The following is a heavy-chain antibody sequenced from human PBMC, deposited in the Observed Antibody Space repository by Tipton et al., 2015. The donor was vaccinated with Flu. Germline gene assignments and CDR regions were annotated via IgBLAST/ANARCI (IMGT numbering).Heavy chain of an antibody. J-gene: IGHJ4*02. CDR2: VSRTGST. CDR3: ARAGPIRYSSSSPFGH. CDR1: GDSISSDFY. V-gene: IGHV4-38-2*01. Sequence: TLSLTCAVSGDSISSDFYWAWIRQFPGKGLEWIGTVSRTGSTIYNPSLRSRVTISADTSKNQFSLNLTSVTAADTGVYYCARAGPIRYSSSSPFGHWGQGTLVTVSS. D-gene: IGHD6-6*01.